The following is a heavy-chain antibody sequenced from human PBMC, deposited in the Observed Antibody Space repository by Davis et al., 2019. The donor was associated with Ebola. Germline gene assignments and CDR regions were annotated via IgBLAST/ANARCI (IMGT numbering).Heavy chain of an antibody. D-gene: IGHD3-10*01. CDR3: ARGWFGELVYYYGMDV. CDR2: ISGSSGKT. J-gene: IGHJ6*04. Sequence: ASVKVSCKASGYTFTTFGISWVRQAPGQGLEWVGRISGSSGKTNYAQKFQGRVTMTIDTSTSTAYMELRSLRSDDTAVYYCARGWFGELVYYYGMDVWGKGTTVTVSS. CDR1: GYTFTTFG. V-gene: IGHV1-18*01.